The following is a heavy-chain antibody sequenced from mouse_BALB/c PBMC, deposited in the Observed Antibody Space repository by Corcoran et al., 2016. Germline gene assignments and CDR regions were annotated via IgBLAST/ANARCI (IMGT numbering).Heavy chain of an antibody. CDR2: INPNNGGT. J-gene: IGHJ2*01. V-gene: IGHV1-18*01. Sequence: EVLLQQSGPELVKPGASVKIPCKASGYTFTDYHMDWVKRSHGKSLEWIGDINPNNGGTINNQKFKGKATLTVDKSSSTAYMELRSLTSEDTAVYYCARRDYYGSSPFDYWGQGTTLTVSS. D-gene: IGHD1-1*01. CDR1: GYTFTDYH. CDR3: ARRDYYGSSPFDY.